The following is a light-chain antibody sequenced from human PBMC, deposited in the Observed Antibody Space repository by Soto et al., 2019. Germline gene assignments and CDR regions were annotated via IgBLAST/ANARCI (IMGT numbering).Light chain of an antibody. CDR3: QQYGSSPIT. Sequence: EIVMTQSPATLSVSPGERATLSCRASQSVSNNYLAWYQQKPGQAPRVLIFGASSRATGIPDRVSGSGSGTDFTLTISRLEPEDFAVYYCQQYGSSPITFGQGTRLEIK. J-gene: IGKJ5*01. CDR1: QSVSNNY. V-gene: IGKV3-20*01. CDR2: GAS.